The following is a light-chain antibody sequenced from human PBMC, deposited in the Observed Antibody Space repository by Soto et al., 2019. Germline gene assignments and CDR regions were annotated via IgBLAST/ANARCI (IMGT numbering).Light chain of an antibody. Sequence: DIQMTQSPSTLSSSVGDRVTITCRASQTVSNWLSWYQQKPGKAPNLLIYDASSLESGVPSRFSGSGSGIEFPLTITSLQPDDFASYYCQQYNSYSRTFGQGTKVEIK. CDR1: QTVSNW. V-gene: IGKV1-5*01. CDR3: QQYNSYSRT. J-gene: IGKJ1*01. CDR2: DAS.